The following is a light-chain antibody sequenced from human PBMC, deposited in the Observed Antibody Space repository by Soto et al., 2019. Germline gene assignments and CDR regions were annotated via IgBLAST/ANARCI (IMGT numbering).Light chain of an antibody. CDR2: RNN. CDR1: SSNIGSNY. V-gene: IGLV1-47*01. J-gene: IGLJ7*01. CDR3: AAWDDSLSAAV. Sequence: QSVLTQPPSASGTPGQRVTISCSGSSSNIGSNYVYWYQQLPGTAPKLLIYRNNQRPSGVPDRFSGSKSGTSASLAISGLRSEDEADYDCAAWDDSLSAAVFGGGTQLTVL.